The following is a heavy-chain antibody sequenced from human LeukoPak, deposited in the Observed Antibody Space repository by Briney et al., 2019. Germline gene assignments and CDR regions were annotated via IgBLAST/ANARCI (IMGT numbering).Heavy chain of an antibody. CDR1: GGTFSSYA. D-gene: IGHD2-2*01. V-gene: IGHV1-69*04. CDR2: IIPIFGIA. CDR3: ASDIVVVPAAMGYYGMDV. Sequence: GASVKLSCKASGGTFSSYAISWVRQAPGQGLEWMGRIIPIFGIANYAQKFQGRVTITADKSTSTAYMELSSLRSEDTAVYYCASDIVVVPAAMGYYGMDVWGQGTTVTVSS. J-gene: IGHJ6*02.